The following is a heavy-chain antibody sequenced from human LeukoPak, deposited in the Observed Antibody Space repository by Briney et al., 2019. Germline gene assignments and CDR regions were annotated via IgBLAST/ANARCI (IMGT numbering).Heavy chain of an antibody. Sequence: GASVKVSCKASGYTFTSYGISWVRQAPGQGLEWMGWISAYNGNTNYAQKLRGRVTMTTDTSTSTAYMELRSLRSDDTAVYYCARAGRNDILTGYYPYDYWGQGTLVTVSS. D-gene: IGHD3-9*01. J-gene: IGHJ4*02. CDR1: GYTFTSYG. CDR2: ISAYNGNT. V-gene: IGHV1-18*01. CDR3: ARAGRNDILTGYYPYDY.